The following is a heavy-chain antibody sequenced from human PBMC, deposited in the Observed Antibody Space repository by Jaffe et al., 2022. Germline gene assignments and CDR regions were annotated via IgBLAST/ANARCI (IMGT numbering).Heavy chain of an antibody. D-gene: IGHD4-17*01. J-gene: IGHJ1*01. CDR3: AKSLELHGDYGWKYFQH. V-gene: IGHV3-30*02. CDR1: GFTFSSYG. CDR2: IRYDGSNK. Sequence: QVQLVESGGGVVQPGGSLRLSCAASGFTFSSYGMHWVRQAPGKGLEWVAFIRYDGSNKYYADSVKGRFTISRDNSKNTLYLQMNSLRAEDTAVYYCAKSLELHGDYGWKYFQHWGQGTLVTVSS.